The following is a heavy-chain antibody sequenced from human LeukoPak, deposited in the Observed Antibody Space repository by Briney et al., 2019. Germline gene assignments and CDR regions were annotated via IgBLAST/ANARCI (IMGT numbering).Heavy chain of an antibody. J-gene: IGHJ4*02. D-gene: IGHD5-24*01. CDR2: IYPGDSDT. CDR3: ARQSRDGYNYSLYYFDY. V-gene: IGHV5-51*01. Sequence: GESLQISCQGSGSLFTSYWIGWVRQMAGKGLEWIGIIYPGDSDTRYSPSFQGQVTISADKSISTAYLQWSSLKASDTAMYYCARQSRDGYNYSLYYFDYWGQGTLVTVSS. CDR1: GSLFTSYW.